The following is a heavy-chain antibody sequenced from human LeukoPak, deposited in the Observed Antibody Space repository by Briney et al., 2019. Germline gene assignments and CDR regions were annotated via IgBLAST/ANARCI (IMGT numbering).Heavy chain of an antibody. CDR3: ARDTGGYYFDY. J-gene: IGHJ4*02. Sequence: ASVKVSCKASGGTFSSYAISWVRQAPGQGLEWMGGIIPIFGTANYAQKFQGRVTMTRDTSTSTVYMELSSLRSEDTAVYYCARDTGGYYFDYWGQGTLVTVSS. D-gene: IGHD3-10*01. CDR1: GGTFSSYA. V-gene: IGHV1-69*05. CDR2: IIPIFGTA.